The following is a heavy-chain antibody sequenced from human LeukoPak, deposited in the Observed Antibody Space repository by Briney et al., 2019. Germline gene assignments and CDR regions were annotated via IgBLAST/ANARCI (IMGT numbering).Heavy chain of an antibody. D-gene: IGHD4-17*01. CDR2: IYSSGST. CDR3: AIHDYGDRDAFDI. CDR1: GGSISSGTYY. Sequence: PSQTLSLTCTVSGGSISSGTYYWSWIRQPAGKGLEWIGRIYSSGSTSYNPSLESRVTISVDTSKNRFSLKLSSVTAADTALYYCAIHDYGDRDAFDIWGQGTMVTVSS. V-gene: IGHV4-61*02. J-gene: IGHJ3*02.